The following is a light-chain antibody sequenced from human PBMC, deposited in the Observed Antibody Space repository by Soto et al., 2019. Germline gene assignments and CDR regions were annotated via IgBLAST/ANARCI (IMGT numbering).Light chain of an antibody. J-gene: IGKJ2*01. CDR1: QTISTY. CDR2: DAS. V-gene: IGKV1-39*01. Sequence: EILLTQSPASLSLSPGERANLTCRASQTISTYLNWYQQKPGKAPRLLIYDASSLLSGVPSRFSGSGSGTDFTLTIASLQPEDFSTYYCQQSDSTPYTFGRGTKVDIK. CDR3: QQSDSTPYT.